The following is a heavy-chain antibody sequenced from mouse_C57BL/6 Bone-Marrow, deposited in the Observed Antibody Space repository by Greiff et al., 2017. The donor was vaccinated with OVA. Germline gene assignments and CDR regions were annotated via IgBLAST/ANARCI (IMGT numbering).Heavy chain of an antibody. D-gene: IGHD1-1*01. CDR1: GFTFSDYY. CDR3: ARPSYYYGSSPYWYFDV. V-gene: IGHV5-12*01. Sequence: EVKLVESGGGLVQPGGSLKLSCAASGFTFSDYYMYWVRQTPEKRLEWVAYISNGGGSTYYPDTVKGRFTISRDNAKNTLYLQMSRLKSEDTAMYYCARPSYYYGSSPYWYFDVWGTGTTVTVSS. J-gene: IGHJ1*03. CDR2: ISNGGGST.